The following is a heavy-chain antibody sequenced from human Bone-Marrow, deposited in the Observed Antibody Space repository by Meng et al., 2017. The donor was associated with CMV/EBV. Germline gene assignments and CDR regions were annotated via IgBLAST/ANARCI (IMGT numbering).Heavy chain of an antibody. Sequence: ASVKVSCKASGYTFTGYYMHWVRQAPGQGLEWMGWINPNSGGTNYAQKFQGRVTMTRDTSISTAYMELSRLRSDDTAGYYCARQSMIVVVAGAFDIWGQGTMVTVSS. CDR3: ARQSMIVVVAGAFDI. D-gene: IGHD3-22*01. CDR2: INPNSGGT. J-gene: IGHJ3*02. V-gene: IGHV1-2*02. CDR1: GYTFTGYY.